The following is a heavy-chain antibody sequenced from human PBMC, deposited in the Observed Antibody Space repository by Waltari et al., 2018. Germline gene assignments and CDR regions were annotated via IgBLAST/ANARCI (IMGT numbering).Heavy chain of an antibody. D-gene: IGHD5-18*01. J-gene: IGHJ3*01. CDR2: INKDGTDK. V-gene: IGHV3-7*01. CDR3: RVYSHGPFDV. CDR1: GFTFTAYW. Sequence: EVQLVDSGGGLVQPGESLRLSCATSGFTFTAYWMSWLRQAPGQGPEWVATINKDGTDKYYVDSVEGRFTISRDNAKNSLYLQMNSLRAEDTALYYCRVYSHGPFDVWGQGTMVTVSS.